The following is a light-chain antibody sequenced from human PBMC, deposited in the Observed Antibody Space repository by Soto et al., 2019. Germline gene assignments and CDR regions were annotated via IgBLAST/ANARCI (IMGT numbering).Light chain of an antibody. J-gene: IGKJ4*01. CDR3: QQYESYPLT. Sequence: DIQMTQSPSTLSASVGDRVTITCRASQSVSGWLAWCQQKPGKAPELLIYSASTVETGVPSRFSGSGSGTEFTLTISSLRPDDFATYYCQQYESYPLTFGGGTKVEIK. CDR2: SAS. CDR1: QSVSGW. V-gene: IGKV1-5*03.